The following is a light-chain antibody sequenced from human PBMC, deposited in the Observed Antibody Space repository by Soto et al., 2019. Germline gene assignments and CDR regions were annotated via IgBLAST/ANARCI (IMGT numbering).Light chain of an antibody. CDR3: QQYNNWPPLT. CDR2: GAS. CDR1: QSVSSN. Sequence: EIVMTQSPATLSVSPGEGATLSCRANQSVSSNLAWYQHKPGQAPRLLIFGASTRATGIPARFSGSGSGTEFTLTISSLQSEDFAVYYCQQYNNWPPLTFGGGTKVEIK. V-gene: IGKV3D-15*01. J-gene: IGKJ4*01.